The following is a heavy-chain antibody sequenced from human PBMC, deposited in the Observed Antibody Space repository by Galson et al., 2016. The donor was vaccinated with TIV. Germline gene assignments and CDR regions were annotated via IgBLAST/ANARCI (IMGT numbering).Heavy chain of an antibody. D-gene: IGHD5-18*01. Sequence: SLRLSCAASGFTFDDYDMSWVRPVPGKGLEWVSGINWNGVSTDYAESVKGRFTISRDNAKNTLYLQMDSLRAEDTALYYCARDGVVDASMDYYYYYYLDVWGKGTTVTVSS. J-gene: IGHJ6*03. CDR1: GFTFDDYD. V-gene: IGHV3-20*04. CDR3: ARDGVVDASMDYYYYYYLDV. CDR2: INWNGVST.